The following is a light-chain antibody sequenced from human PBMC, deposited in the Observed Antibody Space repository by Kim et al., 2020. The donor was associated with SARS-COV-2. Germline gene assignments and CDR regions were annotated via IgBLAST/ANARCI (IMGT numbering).Light chain of an antibody. Sequence: ELTQPPSASASLGASVTPTCTLSSGYSNYKVDWYQQRPGKGPRFVMRVGTGGIVGSKGDGIPDRFSVLGSGLNRYLTIKNIQEEDESDYHCGADHGSGSNFVYVFGGGTQLTVL. CDR1: SGYSNYK. CDR2: VGTGGIVG. J-gene: IGLJ3*02. CDR3: GADHGSGSNFVYV. V-gene: IGLV9-49*01.